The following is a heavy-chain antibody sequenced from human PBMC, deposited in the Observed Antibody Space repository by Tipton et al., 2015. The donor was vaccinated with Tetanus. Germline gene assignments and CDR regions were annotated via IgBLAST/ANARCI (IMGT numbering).Heavy chain of an antibody. Sequence: MQLVQSGGEVKKPGESLKISCKGSGYIFNNYWIGWVRQKPGTGLEWMGIIYPGGSDTRYSPSFQGQVTISVDKSINTAYLQWSSLKASDTSMFYCARAHCTDGVCNFDFWGQGALVTVAS. V-gene: IGHV5-51*01. CDR1: GYIFNNYW. CDR3: ARAHCTDGVCNFDF. CDR2: IYPGGSDT. D-gene: IGHD2-8*01. J-gene: IGHJ4*02.